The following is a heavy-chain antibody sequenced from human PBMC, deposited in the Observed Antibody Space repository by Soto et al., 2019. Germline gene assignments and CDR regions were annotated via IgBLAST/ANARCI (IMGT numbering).Heavy chain of an antibody. CDR3: ARDPRPHVNNWDTDVWFDT. D-gene: IGHD1-1*01. J-gene: IGHJ5*02. V-gene: IGHV1-69*06. CDR1: GGSFTSYA. Sequence: QVQLVQSGAEVKKPGSSVKVSCKASGGSFTSYAFSWVRQAPGQGLEWVGGIIPIFGTPNYAQKFQGRVTISADRSTSTVYLDMTDLTSEDTAVYFCARDPRPHVNNWDTDVWFDTWGQGTLVIVSS. CDR2: IIPIFGTP.